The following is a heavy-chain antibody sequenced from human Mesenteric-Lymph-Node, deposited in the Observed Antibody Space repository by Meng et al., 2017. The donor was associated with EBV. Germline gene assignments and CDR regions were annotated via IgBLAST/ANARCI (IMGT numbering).Heavy chain of an antibody. Sequence: QVTLQVSGPGLGKPSGTLSLTCAGSGDSISSSNWWSWVRQPPGKGLEWIGEISHSGSTNYNPSLKSRVIMSLDKSKNQFSLKLNSATAADTAVYYCASVFVNTAVVIPYFNYWGQGTLVTVSS. V-gene: IGHV4-4*02. J-gene: IGHJ4*02. CDR1: GDSISSSNW. D-gene: IGHD5-18*01. CDR2: ISHSGST. CDR3: ASVFVNTAVVIPYFNY.